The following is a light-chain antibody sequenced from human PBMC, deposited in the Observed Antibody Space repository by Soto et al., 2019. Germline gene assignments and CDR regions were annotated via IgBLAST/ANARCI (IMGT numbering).Light chain of an antibody. V-gene: IGLV2-14*03. CDR1: SSDVGGYNY. CDR3: SSYTSSSTVV. Sequence: QSALTQPASVSGSPGQSITISCTGTSSDVGGYNYASWYQHHPGKVPKLMIYDVSNRPSGISNRFSGSKSGNTASLTISGFQAEDEADYYCSSYTSSSTVVFGGGTKVTVL. J-gene: IGLJ2*01. CDR2: DVS.